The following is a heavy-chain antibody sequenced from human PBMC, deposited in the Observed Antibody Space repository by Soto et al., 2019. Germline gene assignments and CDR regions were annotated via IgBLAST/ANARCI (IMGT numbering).Heavy chain of an antibody. CDR1: GFTFSDYW. J-gene: IGHJ4*02. Sequence: EVQLVESGGGLVQPGGSLRLSCAASGFTFSDYWMSWVRQAPGKGLEWVANIKQDESEKNYADSLKGRFTISRDNAKNSLYLQMNSLRAEDTAVYYCARDKFIGSYYIRGVTYIFDYWGQGALLTVSS. V-gene: IGHV3-7*03. D-gene: IGHD3-10*02. CDR3: ARDKFIGSYYIRGVTYIFDY. CDR2: IKQDESEK.